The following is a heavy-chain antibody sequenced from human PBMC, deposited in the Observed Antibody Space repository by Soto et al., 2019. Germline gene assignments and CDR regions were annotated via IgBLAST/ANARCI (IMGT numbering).Heavy chain of an antibody. D-gene: IGHD3-22*01. CDR1: GFTVSSNY. V-gene: IGHV3-53*01. CDR2: IYSGGST. Sequence: EVQLVESGGGVIQPGGSLRLSCAASGFTVSSNYMSWVRQAPGKGLEWVSVIYSGGSTYYADSVKGRFNISRDNSKNTLYLQMNSLRAEETAVYYCARDRVESGYPEYFQHWGQGTLVTVSS. CDR3: ARDRVESGYPEYFQH. J-gene: IGHJ1*01.